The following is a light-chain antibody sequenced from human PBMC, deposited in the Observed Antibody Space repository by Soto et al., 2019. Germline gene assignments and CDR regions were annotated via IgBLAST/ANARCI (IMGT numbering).Light chain of an antibody. V-gene: IGKV3-20*01. CDR2: GAS. CDR3: QPYGSSPLT. Sequence: EIVLTQSPGTLSLSPGERAPLSCRASQSVSSSYLAWYQQKPGQAPRLLIYGASSRATGIPDRFSGSGSGTDFTLTISGLEPEDFAVYYCQPYGSSPLTFGGGTKVEIK. CDR1: QSVSSSY. J-gene: IGKJ4*01.